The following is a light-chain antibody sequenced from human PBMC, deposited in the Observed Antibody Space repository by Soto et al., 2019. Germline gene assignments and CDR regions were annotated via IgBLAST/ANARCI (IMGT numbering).Light chain of an antibody. Sequence: QSALTQPASVSGSPGQSITISCTGTSSDVGGHNYVSWYQQHPGKAPKLMIYDVSNRPSGVSNRFSGSKSGNTASLTISGLQAEDEADYYCSSYTSSSTPVFGGATKLT. V-gene: IGLV2-14*01. CDR3: SSYTSSSTPV. CDR2: DVS. J-gene: IGLJ2*01. CDR1: SSDVGGHNY.